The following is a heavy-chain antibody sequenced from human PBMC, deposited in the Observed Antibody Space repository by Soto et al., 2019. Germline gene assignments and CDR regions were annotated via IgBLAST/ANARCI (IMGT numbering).Heavy chain of an antibody. CDR3: ARGWGYDSSDYYYAY. CDR2: INPIFGTA. J-gene: IGHJ4*02. D-gene: IGHD3-22*01. Sequence: VQLVQSGAEVRKPGSSVKVSCKASGGTFRRHAISWVRQAPGQGLEWMGGINPIFGTANHAQKFQGRVTIIADESTSTAYIELSSLRSEDTAIYYCARGWGYDSSDYYYAYWVQGSLVIVSS. CDR1: GGTFRRHA. V-gene: IGHV1-69*01.